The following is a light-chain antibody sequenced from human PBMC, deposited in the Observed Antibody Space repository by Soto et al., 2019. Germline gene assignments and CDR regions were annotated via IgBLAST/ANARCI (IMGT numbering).Light chain of an antibody. J-gene: IGLJ1*01. CDR1: SSNIGGNS. CDR3: GSWDSSLSAYV. V-gene: IGLV1-51*01. Sequence: QSVLTQPPSVSAAPGQKVTISCSGSSSNIGGNSVSWYQQLPGTAPKLLIYDDDKRPSGIPDRFSGSKSGTSATLGITGFQTGEEADYYCGSWDSSLSAYVFATATKVTV. CDR2: DDD.